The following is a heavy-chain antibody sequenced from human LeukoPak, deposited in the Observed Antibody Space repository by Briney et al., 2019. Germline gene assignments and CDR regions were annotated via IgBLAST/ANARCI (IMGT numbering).Heavy chain of an antibody. CDR2: MNPNSGNT. J-gene: IGHJ4*02. Sequence: ASVKVSCKASGYTFTSYDINWVRQATGQGLEWMGWMNPNSGNTGYAQKFQGRVTMTRNTSISTAYMELSSLRSEDTAVYYCARSIAVAETHDYWGQGTLVTVSS. CDR3: ARSIAVAETHDY. D-gene: IGHD6-19*01. CDR1: GYTFTSYD. V-gene: IGHV1-8*02.